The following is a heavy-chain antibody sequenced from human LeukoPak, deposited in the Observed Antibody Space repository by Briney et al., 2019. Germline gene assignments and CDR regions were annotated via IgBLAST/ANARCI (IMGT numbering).Heavy chain of an antibody. CDR1: GGSISSYY. CDR2: IFYSGSP. V-gene: IGHV4-59*01. CDR3: ARSGRTDDFWSGYYAPWFDP. D-gene: IGHD3-3*01. J-gene: IGHJ5*02. Sequence: SETLSLTCTVSGGSISSYYWSWLRQPPGKGLVWIGYIFYSGSPHYNPSLKSRVTISVDTSKNQFSLKLSSVTAADTAVYYCARSGRTDDFWSGYYAPWFDPWGQGTLVTVSS.